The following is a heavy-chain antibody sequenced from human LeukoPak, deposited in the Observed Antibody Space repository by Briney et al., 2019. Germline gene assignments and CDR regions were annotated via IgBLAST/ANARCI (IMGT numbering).Heavy chain of an antibody. J-gene: IGHJ4*02. D-gene: IGHD3-9*01. Sequence: ASVKVSCKASGYTFTSYGISWVRQAPEQGLEWMGWISAYNGNTNYAQKLQGRVTMTTDTSTSTAYMELRSLRSDDTAVYYCARAGYYDILTGMDYWGQGTLVTVSS. CDR1: GYTFTSYG. CDR3: ARAGYYDILTGMDY. V-gene: IGHV1-18*01. CDR2: ISAYNGNT.